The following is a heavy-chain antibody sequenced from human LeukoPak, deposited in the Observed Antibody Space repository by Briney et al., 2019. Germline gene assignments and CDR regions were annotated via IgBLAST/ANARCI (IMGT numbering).Heavy chain of an antibody. CDR3: ARVHPITMVRGVTYDP. CDR2: ISAYNGNT. CDR1: GYTFTSYG. V-gene: IGHV1-18*01. Sequence: ASVKVSCKASGYTFTSYGISWVRQAPGQGLEWMGWISAYNGNTNYAQKLQGRVTMTTDTSTSTDYMELRSLRSDDTAVYYCARVHPITMVRGVTYDPWGQGTLVTVSS. J-gene: IGHJ5*02. D-gene: IGHD3-10*01.